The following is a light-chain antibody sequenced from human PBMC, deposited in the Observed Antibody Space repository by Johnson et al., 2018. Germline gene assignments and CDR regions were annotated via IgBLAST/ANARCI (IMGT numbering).Light chain of an antibody. CDR2: ENN. J-gene: IGLJ1*01. Sequence: QSVFTQPPSVSAAPGQKVTISCSGSSSNIGNNYVSWYQQLPGTAPKLLIYENNKRPSGIPDRFSGSKSGTSATLGITGLQTGDEADYYCGTWASSLSAGNVFGTGTKVTVL. CDR3: GTWASSLSAGNV. CDR1: SSNIGNNY. V-gene: IGLV1-51*02.